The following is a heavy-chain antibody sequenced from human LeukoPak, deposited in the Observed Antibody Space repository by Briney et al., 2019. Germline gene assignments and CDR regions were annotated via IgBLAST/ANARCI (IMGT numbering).Heavy chain of an antibody. CDR3: ARATYDSSGYYVPLFDY. V-gene: IGHV1-8*01. D-gene: IGHD3-22*01. J-gene: IGHJ4*02. CDR2: MNPNSGNT. CDR1: GYTFTSYD. Sequence: ASVKVSCKASGYTFTSYDINWVRQATGQGLEWMGWMNPNSGNTGYAQKFQGRVTMTRNTSISTAYMELSSLRSEDTAVYYCARATYDSSGYYVPLFDYWGQGTLVTVSS.